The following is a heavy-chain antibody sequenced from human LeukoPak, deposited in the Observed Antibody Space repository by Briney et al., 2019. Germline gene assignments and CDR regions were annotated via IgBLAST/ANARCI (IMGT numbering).Heavy chain of an antibody. J-gene: IGHJ4*02. Sequence: PGGSLRLSCAASGFTFSNYAMTWVRQAPGKGLEWVSSISSTVINTYNADSVKGRFTISRDNSKNTLYLQMNSLRADVTAIYYCAKGTVRFLEWSQRGYFDYWGQGILVTVSS. CDR1: GFTFSNYA. CDR3: AKGTVRFLEWSQRGYFDY. V-gene: IGHV3-23*01. CDR2: ISSTVINT. D-gene: IGHD3-3*01.